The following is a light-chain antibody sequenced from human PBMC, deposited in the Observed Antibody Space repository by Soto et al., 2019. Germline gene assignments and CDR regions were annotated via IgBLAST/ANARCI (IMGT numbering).Light chain of an antibody. Sequence: EVVLTQSPGTLSLSPGERATLSCRASQSLDSTYLAWYQQKPGQSPRLVIYGASRRATGIPDRFSGSGSGTDFTLAIGRLEPEDFAVYFCPRSCSAPPHLFGAGTRLDIK. CDR1: QSLDSTY. J-gene: IGKJ2*01. CDR2: GAS. CDR3: PRSCSAPPHL. V-gene: IGKV3-20*01.